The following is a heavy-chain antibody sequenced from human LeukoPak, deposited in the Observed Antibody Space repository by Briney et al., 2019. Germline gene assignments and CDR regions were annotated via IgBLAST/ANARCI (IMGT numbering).Heavy chain of an antibody. J-gene: IGHJ4*02. CDR1: GGSISSSSYY. CDR2: IYYSGST. V-gene: IGHV4-39*07. D-gene: IGHD2-2*01. CDR3: ARIPYDIVVVPAATGYYFDY. Sequence: SETLSLTCTVSGGSISSSSYYWGWIRQPPGKGLEWIGSIYYSGSTYYNPSLKSRVTISVDTSKNQFSLKLSSVTAADTAVYYYARIPYDIVVVPAATGYYFDYWGQGTLVTVSS.